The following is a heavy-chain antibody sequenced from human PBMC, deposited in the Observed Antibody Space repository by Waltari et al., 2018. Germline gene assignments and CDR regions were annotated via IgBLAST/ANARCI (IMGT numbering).Heavy chain of an antibody. J-gene: IGHJ5*02. D-gene: IGHD3-10*01. Sequence: QVQLQQWGAGLLKPSETLSLTCAVYGGSFSGYYWSWIRQPPGKGLGWIGEINHSGSTNYNPALKSRVTISVDPSKNQLSLKLSSVTAADTAVYYCARHSPYYYGSGSYYKRRWFDPWGQGTLVTVSS. V-gene: IGHV4-34*01. CDR3: ARHSPYYYGSGSYYKRRWFDP. CDR1: GGSFSGYY. CDR2: INHSGST.